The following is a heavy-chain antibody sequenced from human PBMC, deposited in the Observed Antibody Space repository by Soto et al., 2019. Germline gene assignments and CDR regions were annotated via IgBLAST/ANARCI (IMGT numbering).Heavy chain of an antibody. V-gene: IGHV1-46*01. D-gene: IGHD3-3*01. CDR3: ARSSGGNFGIIIEGSNWFDP. CDR1: GDTFTSYY. Sequence: QVRLVQSGAEVRRPGASVKVSCKAPGDTFTSYYLNWVRQAPGQGLEWMGVINPHGGSTKYAQKFQGRVTMTRHTSRSTVYMELRSLRSDDTAIYYCARSSGGNFGIIIEGSNWFDPWGQGTLVTVSS. CDR2: INPHGGST. J-gene: IGHJ5*02.